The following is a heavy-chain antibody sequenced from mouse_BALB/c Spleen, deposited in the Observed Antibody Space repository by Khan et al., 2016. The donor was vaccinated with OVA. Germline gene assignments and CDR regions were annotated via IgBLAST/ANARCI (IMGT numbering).Heavy chain of an antibody. Sequence: VQLVESGAELVRPGASVTLSCKASGYTFTDYEMHWVKQTPVHGLEWIGAIDPETGGTAYNQKFKGKAILTADKSSSTAYMELRSLTSEDSAVYYCTRSDGYYGYFDVWGAGTTVTVSS. D-gene: IGHD2-3*01. CDR2: IDPETGGT. J-gene: IGHJ1*01. V-gene: IGHV1-15*01. CDR1: GYTFTDYE. CDR3: TRSDGYYGYFDV.